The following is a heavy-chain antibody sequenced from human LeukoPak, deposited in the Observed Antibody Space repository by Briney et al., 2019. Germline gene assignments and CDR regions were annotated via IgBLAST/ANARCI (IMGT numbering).Heavy chain of an antibody. Sequence: TLSLMCSVCGGSMRSGRDLGSWIPQPAATGLGGFVRICTSGRTTYHPSLRSRVTIPVDASENQVSVKLSSVTAADAAVWYCARDAPVLRYFGAHYSCYMDVWGKGNTGTLSS. J-gene: IGHJ6*03. CDR2: ICTSGRT. CDR1: GGSMRSGRDL. V-gene: IGHV4-61*02. CDR3: ARDAPVLRYFGAHYSCYMDV. D-gene: IGHD3-9*01.